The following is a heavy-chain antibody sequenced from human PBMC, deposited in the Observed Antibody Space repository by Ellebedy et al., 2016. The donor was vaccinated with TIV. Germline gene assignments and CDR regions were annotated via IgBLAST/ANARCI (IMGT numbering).Heavy chain of an antibody. Sequence: ASVKVSXXASGYTFTGYYMHWVRQAPGQGLEWMGWINPNSGGTNYAQKFQGRVTMTRDTSISTAYMELSRLRSDDTAVYYCARDLEGFYYFDYWGQGTLVTVPS. V-gene: IGHV1-2*02. CDR1: GYTFTGYY. CDR2: INPNSGGT. CDR3: ARDLEGFYYFDY. J-gene: IGHJ4*02.